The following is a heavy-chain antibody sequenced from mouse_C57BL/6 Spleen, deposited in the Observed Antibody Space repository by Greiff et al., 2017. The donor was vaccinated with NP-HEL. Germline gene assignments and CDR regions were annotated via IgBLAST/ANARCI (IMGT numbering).Heavy chain of an antibody. CDR1: GYTFTSYW. D-gene: IGHD2-4*01. CDR3: AISDYDAWFAY. J-gene: IGHJ3*01. Sequence: QVQLKQSGAELVKPGASVKVSCKASGYTFTSYWMHWVKQRPGQGLEWIGRIHPSDSDTNYNQKFKGKATLTVDKSSSTAYMQLSSLTSEDSAVYYCAISDYDAWFAYWGQGTLVTVSA. V-gene: IGHV1-74*01. CDR2: IHPSDSDT.